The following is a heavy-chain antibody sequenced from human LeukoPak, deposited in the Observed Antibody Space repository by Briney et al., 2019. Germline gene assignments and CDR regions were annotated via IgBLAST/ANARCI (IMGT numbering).Heavy chain of an antibody. Sequence: ASVKVSCKASGYTFTSYGISWVRQAPGQGLEWMGRISAYNGNTNYAQKLQGRVTMTTDTSTSTAYMELRSLRSDDTAVYYCARVICSSTSCYPDYWGQGTLVTVSS. CDR2: ISAYNGNT. CDR3: ARVICSSTSCYPDY. D-gene: IGHD2-2*01. CDR1: GYTFTSYG. V-gene: IGHV1-18*01. J-gene: IGHJ4*02.